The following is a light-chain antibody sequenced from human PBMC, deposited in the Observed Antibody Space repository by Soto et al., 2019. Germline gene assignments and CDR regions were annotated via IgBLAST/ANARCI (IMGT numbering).Light chain of an antibody. Sequence: EIVLTQSPGTLSLSPGDRATLCCRASQSVSYYLAWYQQKPGQAPRVIIYGASTRATGIPDRFSGSWSGTDCTLTISRLEPEDFALYYCQQYGGSPITFGLGTRLEIK. CDR3: QQYGGSPIT. CDR1: QSVSYY. CDR2: GAS. J-gene: IGKJ5*01. V-gene: IGKV3-20*01.